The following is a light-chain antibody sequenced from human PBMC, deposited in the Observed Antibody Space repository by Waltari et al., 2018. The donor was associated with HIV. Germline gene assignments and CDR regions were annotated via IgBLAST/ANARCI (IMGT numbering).Light chain of an antibody. Sequence: QSALTQPASVSGSPGQSITISCTGTSSDVGGYNYVSWYQQHPGKAPKVMIYYVSKRPSGVSNRFSGSKSGNTASLTISGLQAEDEADYYCCSYVGSSTWVFGGGTKLTVL. CDR1: SSDVGGYNY. J-gene: IGLJ3*02. CDR3: CSYVGSSTWV. CDR2: YVS. V-gene: IGLV2-23*02.